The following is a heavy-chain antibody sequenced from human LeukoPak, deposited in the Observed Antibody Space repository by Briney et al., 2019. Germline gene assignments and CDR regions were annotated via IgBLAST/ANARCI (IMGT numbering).Heavy chain of an antibody. CDR2: IYYSGST. D-gene: IGHD3-3*01. CDR1: GGSISSYY. Sequence: SETLSLTCTVSGGSISSYYWSWIRQPPGKGLEWIGYIYYSGSTNYNPSLKSRVTISVDTSKNQFSLKLSSVTAADTAVYYCARDGGQGPFDYWGQGTLATVSS. J-gene: IGHJ4*02. V-gene: IGHV4-59*12. CDR3: ARDGGQGPFDY.